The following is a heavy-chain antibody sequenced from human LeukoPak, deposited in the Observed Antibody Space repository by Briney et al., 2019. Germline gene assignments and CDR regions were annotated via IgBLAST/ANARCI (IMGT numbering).Heavy chain of an antibody. V-gene: IGHV1-69*05. D-gene: IGHD5-12*01. CDR1: GGTFSSYA. J-gene: IGHJ4*02. CDR3: ARASGYEDPHFDY. CDR2: IIPIFGTA. Sequence: GSSVKVSCKASGGTFSSYAISWVRQAPGQGLEWLGGIIPIFGTANYARKFQGRVTITTDESTSTAYMELSSLRSEDTAVYYCARASGYEDPHFDYWGQGTLVTVSS.